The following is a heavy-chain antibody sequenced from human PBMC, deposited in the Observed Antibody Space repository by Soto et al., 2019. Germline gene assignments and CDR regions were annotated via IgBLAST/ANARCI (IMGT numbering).Heavy chain of an antibody. CDR1: GGSISSYY. Sequence: SETLDLTCTFSGGSISSYYWSWIRQPPGKGLEWIGYIYYSGSTNYNPSLKSRVTISVDTSKNQFSLKLSSVTAADTAVYYCARVTLGIQLWFYFDYWGQGTMVTVSS. D-gene: IGHD5-18*01. J-gene: IGHJ4*02. V-gene: IGHV4-59*01. CDR3: ARVTLGIQLWFYFDY. CDR2: IYYSGST.